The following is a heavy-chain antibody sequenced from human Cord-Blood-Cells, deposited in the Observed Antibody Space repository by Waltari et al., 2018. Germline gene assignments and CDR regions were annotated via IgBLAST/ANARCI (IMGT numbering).Heavy chain of an antibody. CDR2: INHSGST. J-gene: IGHJ4*02. Sequence: QFQLQQWGAGLLKPSETLSLTCAVYGGSFRCYYWSWIRQPPGKGLEWIGEINHSGSTNYNPSLKSRVTISVDTSKNQFSLKLSSVTAADTAVYYCARGPGFDYWGQGTLVTVSS. CDR3: ARGPGFDY. CDR1: GGSFRCYY. V-gene: IGHV4-34*01. D-gene: IGHD7-27*01.